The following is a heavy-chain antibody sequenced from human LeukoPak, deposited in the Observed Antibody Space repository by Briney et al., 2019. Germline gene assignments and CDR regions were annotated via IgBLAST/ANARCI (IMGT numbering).Heavy chain of an antibody. CDR2: IYQSGST. D-gene: IGHD4-17*01. Sequence: PSETLSLTCSVSGYSIRSGYHWAWIRQSPGKGLEWIGSIYQSGSTYDNPSLKSRVTMSVDTSNNQFSLKLSSVTAADTAVYYCARGPTTVTRAFDYWGQGTLVTVSS. CDR3: ARGPTTVTRAFDY. CDR1: GYSIRSGYH. V-gene: IGHV4-38-2*02. J-gene: IGHJ4*02.